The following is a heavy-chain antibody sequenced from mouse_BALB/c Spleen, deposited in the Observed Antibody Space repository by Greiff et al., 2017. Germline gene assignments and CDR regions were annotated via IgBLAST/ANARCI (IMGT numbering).Heavy chain of an antibody. CDR2: ISNGGGST. CDR3: ASHYGNYNWYFDV. CDR1: GFTFSSYT. J-gene: IGHJ1*01. Sequence: DVMLVESGGGLVQPGGSLKLSCAASGFTFSSYTMSWVRQTPEKRLEWVAYISNGGGSTYYPDTVKGRFTISRDNAKNTLYLQMSSLKSEDTAMYYCASHYGNYNWYFDVWGAGTTVTVSS. D-gene: IGHD2-1*01. V-gene: IGHV5-12-2*01.